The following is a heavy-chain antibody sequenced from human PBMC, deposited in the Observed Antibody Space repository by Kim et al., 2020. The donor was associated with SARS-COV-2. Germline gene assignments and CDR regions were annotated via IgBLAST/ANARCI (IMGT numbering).Heavy chain of an antibody. D-gene: IGHD4-17*01. Sequence: GESLKISCKVSGYSFPSYWVAWVRQMPGKGLEWMGIIFPGDSDTRYSPSFQGQVTISVAKSIGTAYLQWSSLKASDTAMYYCARTNGALTNYFFDHWGQGTPVTVSS. CDR3: ARTNGALTNYFFDH. V-gene: IGHV5-51*01. CDR2: IFPGDSDT. CDR1: GYSFPSYW. J-gene: IGHJ4*02.